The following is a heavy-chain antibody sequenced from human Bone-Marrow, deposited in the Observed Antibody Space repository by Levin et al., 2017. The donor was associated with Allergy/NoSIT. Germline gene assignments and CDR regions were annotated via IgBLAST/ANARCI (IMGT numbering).Heavy chain of an antibody. CDR3: ASLIAAAGTNYFNY. V-gene: IGHV4-39*01. Sequence: KPGGSLRLSCTVSGGSITRHNYYWAWIRQSPGKGLEWIATVGYDGSTYYNPSLKRRVTVTLDTPESQFSLKLTSVTAADTAVYFCASLIAAAGTNYFNYWGQGILVTVS. D-gene: IGHD6-25*01. CDR1: GGSITRHNYY. CDR2: VGYDGST. J-gene: IGHJ4*02.